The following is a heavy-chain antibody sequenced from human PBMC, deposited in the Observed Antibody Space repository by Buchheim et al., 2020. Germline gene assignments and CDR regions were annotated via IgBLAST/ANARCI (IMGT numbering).Heavy chain of an antibody. J-gene: IGHJ6*02. CDR2: IKQDGSEK. D-gene: IGHD6-6*01. Sequence: EVQLVESGGGLVQPGGSLRLSCAASGFTFSSYWMSWVRQAPGKGLEWVANIKQDGSEKYYVDSVKGRFTISRDNAKNSLYLQMNSLRAEDTAVYYCARDSGGIAARGYGMDVWGQGTT. V-gene: IGHV3-7*01. CDR1: GFTFSSYW. CDR3: ARDSGGIAARGYGMDV.